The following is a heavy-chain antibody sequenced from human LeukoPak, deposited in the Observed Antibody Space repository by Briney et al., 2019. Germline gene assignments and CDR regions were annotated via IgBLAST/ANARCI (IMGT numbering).Heavy chain of an antibody. CDR1: GFTFSSYA. Sequence: GALRLSCAASGFTFSSYAMHWVRQAPGKGLEWVAVISYDGSNKYYADSVKGRFTISRDNSKNTLYLQMNSLRAEDTAVYYCARGRYDFDYWGQGTLVTVSS. D-gene: IGHD3-3*01. V-gene: IGHV3-30*14. CDR3: ARGRYDFDY. J-gene: IGHJ4*02. CDR2: ISYDGSNK.